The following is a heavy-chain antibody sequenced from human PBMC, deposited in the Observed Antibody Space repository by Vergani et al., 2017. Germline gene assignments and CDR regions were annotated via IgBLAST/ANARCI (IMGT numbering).Heavy chain of an antibody. D-gene: IGHD4/OR15-4a*01. V-gene: IGHV3-30*02. CDR2: IRYDGSNP. Sequence: QEQLLQSGGGVVQPGGSLRLSCIGSGYTFGHFDMHWVRQAPGKGLAWVAFIRYDGSNPQYIDSVKGRFTISRDNSKDTLFLQMNGLRPEDTGTYFCAKKRGSLDYKGVDVWGQGTTITVSS. CDR3: AKKRGSLDYKGVDV. J-gene: IGHJ6*02. CDR1: GYTFGHFD.